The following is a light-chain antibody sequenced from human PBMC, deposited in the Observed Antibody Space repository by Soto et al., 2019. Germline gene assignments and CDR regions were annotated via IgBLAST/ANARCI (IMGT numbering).Light chain of an antibody. V-gene: IGKV3-15*01. CDR1: QSVSTN. Sequence: EIVMTQAPATLSVSPGERATLSCRASQSVSTNIAWYQQKPGQAPRLLIYGASTRATGVPARFTGSGSGTEFTLTISSLQSEDFAVYYWQQYNYWSTFGQGTKLEI. CDR2: GAS. CDR3: QQYNYWST. J-gene: IGKJ2*01.